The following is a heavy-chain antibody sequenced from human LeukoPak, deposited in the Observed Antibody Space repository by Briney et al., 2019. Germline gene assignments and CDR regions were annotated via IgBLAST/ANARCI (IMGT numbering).Heavy chain of an antibody. CDR2: ISSDGSNI. CDR3: ASGIAVAVNY. V-gene: IGHV3-21*01. J-gene: IGHJ4*02. D-gene: IGHD6-19*01. CDR1: GHSFKSYS. Sequence: GRSLRLFCAASGHSFKSYSMNWVPHPPGKALECVSSISSDGSNIHYADSVKGRFTSSRDDAKSSLYLQMNSLRAEETAVYYCASGIAVAVNYWGQGTLVTVSS.